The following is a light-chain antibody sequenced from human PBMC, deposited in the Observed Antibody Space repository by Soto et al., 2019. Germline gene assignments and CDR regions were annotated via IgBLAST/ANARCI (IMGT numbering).Light chain of an antibody. Sequence: QSVLTQPPSASGSPGHSVTISCTGTSSDVGGYNYVSWYQQHPGKAPRLMIYEVSKRPSGVPDRFSGSKSGNTASLTVSGLQAEDEADYYCTSYAGSNNFFYVFGTGTKVTVL. J-gene: IGLJ1*01. CDR1: SSDVGGYNY. CDR3: TSYAGSNNFFYV. V-gene: IGLV2-8*01. CDR2: EVS.